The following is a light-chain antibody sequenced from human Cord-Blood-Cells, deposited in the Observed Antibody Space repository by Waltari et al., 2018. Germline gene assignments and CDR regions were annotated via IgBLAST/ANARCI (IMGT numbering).Light chain of an antibody. Sequence: DIQMTQSPSSLSASVGDRVTITCRTSQSISSYLNWYQQKPGKAPKLLIYAASSLQSGVPSTFSGSGSGTDFTHTSSRLQPEDFATYYCQQSYSTPITFGQGTRLEIK. J-gene: IGKJ5*01. CDR2: AAS. CDR3: QQSYSTPIT. V-gene: IGKV1-39*01. CDR1: QSISSY.